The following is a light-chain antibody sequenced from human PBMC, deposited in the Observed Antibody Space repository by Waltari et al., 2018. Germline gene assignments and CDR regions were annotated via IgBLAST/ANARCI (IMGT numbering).Light chain of an antibody. J-gene: IGLJ1*01. CDR3: SSYTTSGTLV. CDR2: GVN. V-gene: IGLV2-14*01. Sequence: QSAPTQPASVSGSPGQSITISRTGTSSDGGGYDFVSWHQQYPGKAPKGMIYGVNNRPSGVSNRFSGSKSGNTASLIISGLQADDEADYYCSSYTTSGTLVFGTGTKVTVL. CDR1: SSDGGGYDF.